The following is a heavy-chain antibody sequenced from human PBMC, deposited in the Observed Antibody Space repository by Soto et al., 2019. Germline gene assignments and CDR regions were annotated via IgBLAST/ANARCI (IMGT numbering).Heavy chain of an antibody. D-gene: IGHD3-3*01. Sequence: PGGSLRLSCAASGFTFSSYWMSWVRQAPGKGLEWVANIKQDGSEKYYVDSVKGRFTISRDNAKNSLYLQMNSLRAEDTAVYYCARDRRGITIFGVGSSYYYYGMDVWGQGTTVTVSS. CDR2: IKQDGSEK. CDR1: GFTFSSYW. V-gene: IGHV3-7*03. J-gene: IGHJ6*02. CDR3: ARDRRGITIFGVGSSYYYYGMDV.